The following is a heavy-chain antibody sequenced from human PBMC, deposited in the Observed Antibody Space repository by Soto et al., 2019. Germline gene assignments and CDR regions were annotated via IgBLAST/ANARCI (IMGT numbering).Heavy chain of an antibody. D-gene: IGHD3-16*02. J-gene: IGHJ4*02. CDR3: AKDGYMITFGGVIGPPDY. V-gene: IGHV3-23*01. CDR1: GFTFSSYA. CDR2: ISGSGGST. Sequence: GGSLRLSCAASGFTFSSYAMSWVRQAPGKGLEWVSAISGSGGSTYYADSVKGRFTISRDNSKNTLYLQMNSLRAEDTAVYYCAKDGYMITFGGVIGPPDYWGQGTLVTVSS.